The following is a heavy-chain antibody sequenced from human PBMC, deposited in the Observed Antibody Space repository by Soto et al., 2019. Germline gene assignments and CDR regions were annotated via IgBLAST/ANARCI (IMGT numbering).Heavy chain of an antibody. CDR1: GGSFSGYY. Sequence: SETLSLTCAVYGGSFSGYYWSWIRQPPGKGLEWIGEINHSGSTNYNPSLKSRVTISVDTSKIQFSLKLSSVTAADTAVYYCARVAAARNYNWFDPWGQGTLVTVSS. D-gene: IGHD2-15*01. CDR2: INHSGST. J-gene: IGHJ5*02. CDR3: ARVAAARNYNWFDP. V-gene: IGHV4-34*01.